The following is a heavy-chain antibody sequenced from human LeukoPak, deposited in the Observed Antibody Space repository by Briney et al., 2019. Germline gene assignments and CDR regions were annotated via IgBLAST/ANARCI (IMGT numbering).Heavy chain of an antibody. D-gene: IGHD2-2*01. CDR1: GFTFSSYA. CDR2: VSGSGGST. Sequence: GGSLRLSCAASGFTFSSYAMSWVRQAPGKGLDGVSAVSGSGGSTYYADSVKGRFTISRDNSKNTLYPQMNSLRAEDTAVYYCAKIVVPAADDAFDIWGQGTMVTVSS. CDR3: AKIVVPAADDAFDI. J-gene: IGHJ3*02. V-gene: IGHV3-23*01.